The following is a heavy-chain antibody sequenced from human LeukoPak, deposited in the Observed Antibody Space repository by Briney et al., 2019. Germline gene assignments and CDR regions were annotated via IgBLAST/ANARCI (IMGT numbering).Heavy chain of an antibody. V-gene: IGHV4-34*01. Sequence: SETLSLTCAVHGGSFSAYYWSWIRQSPEKGLEWIGEINHSGSTNYNPSLKSRVTISVDTSKNQFSLKPSSVTAADTAVYYCARHRVVVVVVVAAYSNWFDPWGQGTLVTVSS. J-gene: IGHJ5*02. CDR3: ARHRVVVVVVVAAYSNWFDP. D-gene: IGHD2-15*01. CDR1: GGSFSAYY. CDR2: INHSGST.